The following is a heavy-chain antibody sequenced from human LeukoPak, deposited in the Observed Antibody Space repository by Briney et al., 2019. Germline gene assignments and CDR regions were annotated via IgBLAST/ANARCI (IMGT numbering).Heavy chain of an antibody. CDR2: ISYDGSNK. D-gene: IGHD3-10*01. CDR3: AKDLQYYGSGSYFHY. J-gene: IGHJ4*02. Sequence: GGSLRLSCAASGFTFSSCGMHWVRQAPGKGLEWVAVISYDGSNKYYADSVKGRFTISRDNSKNTLYLQMNSLRAEDTAVYYCAKDLQYYGSGSYFHYWGQGTLVTVSS. CDR1: GFTFSSCG. V-gene: IGHV3-30*18.